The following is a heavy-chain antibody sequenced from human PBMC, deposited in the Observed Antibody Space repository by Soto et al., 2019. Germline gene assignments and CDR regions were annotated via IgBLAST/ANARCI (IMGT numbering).Heavy chain of an antibody. Sequence: TLSLTCAVSGGSISSSNWWTWVRLPPGKGLEWIGEIYPSGITNYSPSLKSRVTMSVDKSKNQFSLKLNSVTAADTAMYYCAREAYKRGATKPFFVYWYPGTLLAVSS. V-gene: IGHV4-4*02. J-gene: IGHJ4*02. CDR2: IYPSGIT. CDR1: GGSISSSNW. D-gene: IGHD1-26*01. CDR3: AREAYKRGATKPFFVY.